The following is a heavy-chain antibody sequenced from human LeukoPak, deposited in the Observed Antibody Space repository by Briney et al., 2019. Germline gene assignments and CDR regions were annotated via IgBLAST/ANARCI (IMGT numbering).Heavy chain of an antibody. Sequence: KPSETLSLTCTVSGGSISSYYWNWIRQPPGKGLEWIGYIYYSGSTNYNPSLKSRVTVSVDTSKNQFSLKLSSVTAADTAVYYCARGGWYPESFQHWGQGALVAVSS. CDR2: IYYSGST. V-gene: IGHV4-59*01. J-gene: IGHJ1*01. D-gene: IGHD6-19*01. CDR1: GGSISSYY. CDR3: ARGGWYPESFQH.